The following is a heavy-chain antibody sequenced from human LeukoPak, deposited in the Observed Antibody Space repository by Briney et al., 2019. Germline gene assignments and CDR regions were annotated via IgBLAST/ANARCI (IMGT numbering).Heavy chain of an antibody. CDR2: INPNSGGT. CDR1: GYTSTGYY. D-gene: IGHD3-10*01. CDR3: ARDLTMVRGVITKDYYYYYGMDV. J-gene: IGHJ6*02. V-gene: IGHV1-2*02. Sequence: ASVKVSCKASGYTSTGYYMHWVRQAPGQGLEWMGWINPNSGGTNYAQKFQGRVTMTRDTSISTAYMELSRLRSDDTAVYYCARDLTMVRGVITKDYYYYYGMDVWGQGTTVTVSS.